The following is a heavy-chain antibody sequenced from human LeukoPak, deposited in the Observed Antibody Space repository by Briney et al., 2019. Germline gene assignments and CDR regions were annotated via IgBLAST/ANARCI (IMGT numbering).Heavy chain of an antibody. J-gene: IGHJ4*02. CDR1: GGSISSSSYY. Sequence: SETLSLTCTVSGGSISSSSYYWGWIRQPPGKGLEWIGSIYYSGSTYYNPSLKSRVTISVDTSKNQFSLKLSSVTAADTAVYYCARGETHLLDYWGQGTLVTVSS. CDR3: ARGETHLLDY. V-gene: IGHV4-39*07. D-gene: IGHD1-26*01. CDR2: IYYSGST.